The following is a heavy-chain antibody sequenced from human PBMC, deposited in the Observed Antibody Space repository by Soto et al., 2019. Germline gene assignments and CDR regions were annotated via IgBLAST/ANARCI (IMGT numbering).Heavy chain of an antibody. CDR1: GFTVSNNY. Sequence: EVQLVESGGGLIQPGGSLRLSCAVSGFTVSNNYMSWVRQAPGKGLEGVSVIYSGGYTAYGDSVKGRFTISRDNSKNTPHRQTNTAGRAATAVFYGAPHPGGGGYWGQGTLVTVSS. D-gene: IGHD3-10*01. V-gene: IGHV3-53*01. CDR3: APHPGGGGY. J-gene: IGHJ4*02. CDR2: IYSGGYT.